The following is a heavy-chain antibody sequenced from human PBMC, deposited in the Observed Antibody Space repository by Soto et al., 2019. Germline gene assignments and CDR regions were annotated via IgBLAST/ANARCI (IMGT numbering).Heavy chain of an antibody. CDR2: ISGSGVST. CDR1: GFTFSSYA. J-gene: IGHJ4*02. V-gene: IGHV3-23*01. D-gene: IGHD6-6*01. Sequence: GGSLRLSCAASGFTFSSYAMSWVRQAPGKGLEWVSGISGSGVSTYYADSVKGRFTISRDNSKSTLYLQMNSLRAEDTAVYYCAKDRERIATRSINYWGQGTLVTVSS. CDR3: AKDRERIATRSINY.